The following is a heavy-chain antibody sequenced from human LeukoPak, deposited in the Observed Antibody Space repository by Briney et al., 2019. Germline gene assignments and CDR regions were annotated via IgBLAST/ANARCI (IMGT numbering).Heavy chain of an antibody. D-gene: IGHD3-9*01. V-gene: IGHV3-33*01. J-gene: IGHJ4*02. Sequence: GGSLRLSCAASGFTFSSYGMHWVRQAPGKGLEWVAHIWYDGSNKFYADSVKGRFTISRDNSKDTLYLQMNGLRADDTAVYYCARDPPSATDYYKYFDYWGQGTLVTVSS. CDR2: IWYDGSNK. CDR1: GFTFSSYG. CDR3: ARDPPSATDYYKYFDY.